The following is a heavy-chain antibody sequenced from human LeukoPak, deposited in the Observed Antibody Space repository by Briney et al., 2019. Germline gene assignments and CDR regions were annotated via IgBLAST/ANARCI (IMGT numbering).Heavy chain of an antibody. D-gene: IGHD1-1*01. V-gene: IGHV4-38-2*02. CDR3: AREVDWNDGPALGVFSFDY. J-gene: IGHJ4*02. Sequence: PSETLSLTCTVSGYSISSGYYWGWIRQPPGKGLEWIGSIYHSGSTYYNPSLKSRVTISVDTSKNQFSLKLSSVTAADTAVYYCAREVDWNDGPALGVFSFDYWGQGTLVTVSS. CDR2: IYHSGST. CDR1: GYSISSGYY.